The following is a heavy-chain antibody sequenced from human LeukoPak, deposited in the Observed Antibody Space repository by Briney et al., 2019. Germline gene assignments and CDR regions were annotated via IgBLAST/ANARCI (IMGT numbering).Heavy chain of an antibody. CDR1: GYTFTGYY. CDR2: INPNSGGT. Sequence: GSSVQVSCKASGYTFTGYYMHWVRQAPGQGLEWMGLINPNSGGTNYAQKFQGRVTMTRDTSISTAYMELSRLRSDDTAVYYCASDPNSSGWYLYYWGQGTLVTVSS. CDR3: ASDPNSSGWYLYY. J-gene: IGHJ4*02. V-gene: IGHV1-2*02. D-gene: IGHD6-19*01.